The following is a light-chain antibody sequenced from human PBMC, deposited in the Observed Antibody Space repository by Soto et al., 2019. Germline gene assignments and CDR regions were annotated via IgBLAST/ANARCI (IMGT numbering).Light chain of an antibody. CDR2: GNG. CDR1: SSSIGAGYE. J-gene: IGLJ1*01. CDR3: QSYDKRMTAYV. V-gene: IGLV1-40*01. Sequence: QSVLTQPPSLSVAPGQRVTISCSGTSSSIGAGYEVHWYHQLPGTAPIIVLSGNGNRPSGVPDRLSASKSGTSASLAITGLQAEDEGHYYCQSYDKRMTAYVFGTGTKVTVL.